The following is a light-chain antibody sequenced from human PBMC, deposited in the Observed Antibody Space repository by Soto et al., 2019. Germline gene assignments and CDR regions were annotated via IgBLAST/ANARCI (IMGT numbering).Light chain of an antibody. CDR2: GAS. V-gene: IGKV3-15*01. Sequence: EILMTQSPAALSVSPWERATLSCRDSQSVSSNLAWYQQKPGQAPRLLIYGASTRATGIPARFSGSGSGTEFTLTISSLQSEDFAVYYCQQYNNWPRTFGQGTKVDIK. J-gene: IGKJ1*01. CDR1: QSVSSN. CDR3: QQYNNWPRT.